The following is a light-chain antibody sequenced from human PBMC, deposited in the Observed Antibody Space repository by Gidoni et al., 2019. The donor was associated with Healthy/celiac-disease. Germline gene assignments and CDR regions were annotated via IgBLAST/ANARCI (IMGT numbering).Light chain of an antibody. Sequence: QAVVTQEPSLTVSPGGRVTPTCGSSTGAVTSGHYPVWFQQKHVHAPSTLIYDAGNKHSWTPARFSGSPLGGKAALTLSGAQPEEEADYYCLLSYSGARPVVFGGGTKLTVL. CDR1: TGAVTSGHY. J-gene: IGLJ2*01. V-gene: IGLV7-46*01. CDR2: DAG. CDR3: LLSYSGARPVV.